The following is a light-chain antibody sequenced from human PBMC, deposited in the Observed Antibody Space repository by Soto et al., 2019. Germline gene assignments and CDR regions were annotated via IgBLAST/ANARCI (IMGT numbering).Light chain of an antibody. CDR1: QSVGSSY. CDR3: QQYGSFPHT. V-gene: IGKV3-20*01. J-gene: IGKJ2*01. CDR2: GAS. Sequence: ETVLTQSPGTLSLFPGERATLSCRASQSVGSSYLAWYQHKPGQAPRLLIYGASSRATGIPDRFSGSGSGTDFTLTISRLEPEDFAVFYCQQYGSFPHTFGQGTKLEIK.